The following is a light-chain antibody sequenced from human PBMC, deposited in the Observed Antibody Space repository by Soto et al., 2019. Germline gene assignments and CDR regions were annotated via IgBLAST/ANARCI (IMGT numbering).Light chain of an antibody. CDR3: SSYPSSSTYV. Sequence: QSALTQPPSVSGSPGQSVTISCAGTSSDVGSYNRVSWSQQPPGTAPKLMIYEVSNRPSGVPDRFSGSKSGNTASLTISGLQAEDEADYYCSSYPSSSTYVFGTGTQLTVL. CDR2: EVS. V-gene: IGLV2-18*02. J-gene: IGLJ1*01. CDR1: SSDVGSYNR.